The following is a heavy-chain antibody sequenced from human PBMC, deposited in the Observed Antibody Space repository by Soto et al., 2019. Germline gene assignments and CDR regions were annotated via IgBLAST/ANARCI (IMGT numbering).Heavy chain of an antibody. J-gene: IGHJ6*02. CDR3: ARDAYSGYDYRFYYYGMDV. D-gene: IGHD5-12*01. CDR2: ISYDGSNK. V-gene: IGHV3-30-3*01. Sequence: GGSLRLSCAASGFTFSSYAMHWVRQAPGKGLEWVAVISYDGSNKYYADSVKGRFTISRDNSKNTLYLQMNSLRAEDTAVYYCARDAYSGYDYRFYYYGMDVWGQGTTVTVSS. CDR1: GFTFSSYA.